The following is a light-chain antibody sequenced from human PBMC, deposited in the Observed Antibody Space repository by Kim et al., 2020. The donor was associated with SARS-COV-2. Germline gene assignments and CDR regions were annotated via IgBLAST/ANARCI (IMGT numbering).Light chain of an antibody. CDR3: QKYNGAPWT. CDR2: DAS. V-gene: IGKV1-27*01. Sequence: ESVGDRVTITCRASQGISSNLAWYQQKPGDVPKLLIYDASALLSGVPSRFSGSGSGTDFTLTISSLQPEDVATYYCQKYNGAPWTFGQGTKVDIK. CDR1: QGISSN. J-gene: IGKJ1*01.